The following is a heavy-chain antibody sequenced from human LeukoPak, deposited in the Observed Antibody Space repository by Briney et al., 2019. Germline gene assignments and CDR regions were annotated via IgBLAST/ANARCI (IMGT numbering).Heavy chain of an antibody. CDR2: IYYSGST. J-gene: IGHJ4*02. Sequence: MSSETLSLTCTVSGGSISSYYWSWIRQPPGKGLEWIGYIYYSGSTNYNPSLKSRVTISVDTSKNRFSLKLSSVTAADTAVYYCARVGLYGDYATWGQGTLVTVSS. D-gene: IGHD4-17*01. CDR3: ARVGLYGDYAT. CDR1: GGSISSYY. V-gene: IGHV4-59*01.